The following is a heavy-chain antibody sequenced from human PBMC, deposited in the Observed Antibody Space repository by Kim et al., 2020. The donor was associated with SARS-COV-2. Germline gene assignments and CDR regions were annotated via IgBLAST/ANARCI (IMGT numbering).Heavy chain of an antibody. CDR3: SKLGGRXGY. CDR1: GESFSDYY. Sequence: SETLSLTCIVYGESFSDYYWSWIRQPPGKGLEWIGDINHNGDTNHGPSLKSRVSMSVXKSKNQVSLNLTYXTAADTAVYYCSKLGGRXGYWGQGTLVTVSS. V-gene: IGHV4-34*01. D-gene: IGHD7-27*01. CDR2: INHNGDT. J-gene: IGHJ4*02.